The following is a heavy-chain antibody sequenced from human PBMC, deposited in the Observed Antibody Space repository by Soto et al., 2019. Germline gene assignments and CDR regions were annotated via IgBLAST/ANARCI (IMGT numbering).Heavy chain of an antibody. D-gene: IGHD6-19*01. J-gene: IGHJ5*02. CDR1: GYTFTSYG. CDR3: ARDLGLPYSSVRGWFDP. V-gene: IGHV1-18*01. Sequence: ASVKVSCKASGYTFTSYGISWVRQAPGQGLEWMGWISAYNGNTNYAQKLQGRVTMTTDTSTSTAYMELRSLRSDDTAVYYCARDLGLPYSSVRGWFDPWGQRTLVTVSS. CDR2: ISAYNGNT.